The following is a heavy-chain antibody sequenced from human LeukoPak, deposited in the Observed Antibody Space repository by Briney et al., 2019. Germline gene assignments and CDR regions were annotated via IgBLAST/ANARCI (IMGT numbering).Heavy chain of an antibody. J-gene: IGHJ4*01. CDR1: GGSISSSSYY. D-gene: IGHD6-13*01. CDR2: IYYSGST. V-gene: IGHV4-39*01. CDR3: ARQDIVAAAKTFGH. Sequence: SETLSLTCTVSGGSISSSSYYWGWIRQPPGKGLEWIGSIYYSGSTYYNPSLKSRVTISVDTSKNQFSLKLSSVTAADTAVYYCARQDIVAAAKTFGHWGQGTLVTVSS.